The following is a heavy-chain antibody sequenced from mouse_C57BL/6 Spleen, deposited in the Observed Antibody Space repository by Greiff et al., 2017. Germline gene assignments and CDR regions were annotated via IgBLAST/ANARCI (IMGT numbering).Heavy chain of an antibody. CDR1: GYAFSSYW. Sequence: VQLQQSGAELVKPGASVKISCKASGYAFSSYWMNWVKQRPGKGLEWIGQIYPGDGDTNYNGKFKGKATLTADKSSSTAYMQLSSLTSEDSAVYFCARTGIYYGNYVDYWGQGTTLTVSS. V-gene: IGHV1-80*01. J-gene: IGHJ2*01. CDR2: IYPGDGDT. CDR3: ARTGIYYGNYVDY. D-gene: IGHD2-1*01.